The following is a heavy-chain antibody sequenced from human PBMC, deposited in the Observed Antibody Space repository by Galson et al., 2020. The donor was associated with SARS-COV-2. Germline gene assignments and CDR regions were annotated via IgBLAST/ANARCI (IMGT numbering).Heavy chain of an antibody. D-gene: IGHD3-16*01. V-gene: IGHV4-34*01. CDR1: GGSFSGYS. CDR2: IKIDGNT. CDR3: ARGHRGVVPSPVLGLGPYYSYYYMDV. Sequence: SETLSLTCAVFGGSFSGYSWTWIRQPPGKGLEWIGEIKIDGNTNYSPSLRSRVTVSVDTSKNQFSLNLRSVTAADTALYYCARGHRGVVPSPVLGLGPYYSYYYMDVWDKGTMVTVSS. J-gene: IGHJ6*03.